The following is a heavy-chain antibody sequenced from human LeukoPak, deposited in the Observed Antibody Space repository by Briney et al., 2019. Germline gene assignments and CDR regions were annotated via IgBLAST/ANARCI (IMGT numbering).Heavy chain of an antibody. CDR3: ARGPPRVYYDSGGYRDYYYYYGMDV. D-gene: IGHD3-22*01. J-gene: IGHJ6*02. Sequence: SVKVSCKASGGTFSSYAISWVRQAPGKGLEWMGRIIPILGIANYAQKFQGRVTITADKSTSTAYMELSSLRSEDTAVYYCARGPPRVYYDSGGYRDYYYYYGMDVWGQGTTVTVSS. CDR2: IIPILGIA. CDR1: GGTFSSYA. V-gene: IGHV1-69*04.